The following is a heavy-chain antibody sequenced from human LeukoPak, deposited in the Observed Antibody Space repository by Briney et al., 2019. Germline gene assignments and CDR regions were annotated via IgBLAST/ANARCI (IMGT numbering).Heavy chain of an antibody. CDR3: AQFIAAAGTGSVPWRY. D-gene: IGHD6-13*01. J-gene: IGHJ4*02. CDR1: GFSLSTSGVG. V-gene: IGHV2-5*02. CDR2: IYWDDDK. Sequence: SGPTLVNPTQTLTLTCTFSGFSLSTSGVGVGWIRQPPGKALEWLALIYWDDDKRYSPSLKSRLTITKDTSKNQVVLTMTNTDPVDTATYYCAQFIAAAGTGSVPWRYWGQGILVTVSS.